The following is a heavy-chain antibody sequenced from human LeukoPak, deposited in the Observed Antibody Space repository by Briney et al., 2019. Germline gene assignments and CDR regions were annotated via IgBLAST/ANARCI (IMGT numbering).Heavy chain of an antibody. V-gene: IGHV3-21*01. D-gene: IGHD3-22*01. J-gene: IGHJ4*02. CDR2: ISSSSSYI. CDR1: GFTFSSYS. CDR3: ARDGDSSAYHYFDY. Sequence: AGGSLRLSCAASGFTFSSYSMNWVRQAPGKGLEWVSSISSSSSYIYYADSVKGRFTISRDNAKNSLYLQMNSLRVEDTAVYYCARDGDSSAYHYFDYWGQGTLVTVSS.